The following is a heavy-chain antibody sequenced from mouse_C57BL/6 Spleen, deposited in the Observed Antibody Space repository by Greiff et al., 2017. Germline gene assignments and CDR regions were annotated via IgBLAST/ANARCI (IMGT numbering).Heavy chain of an antibody. J-gene: IGHJ4*01. V-gene: IGHV1-55*01. CDR3: AERGNYDYAMDY. Sequence: QVQLQQPGAELVKPGASVKMSCKASGYTFTSYWITWVKQRPGQGLEWIGDIYPGSGSTKYNEKFKSKATLTVDTSSSTSYMQLSSLTSEDSAVYYCAERGNYDYAMDYWGQGTSVTVSS. D-gene: IGHD2-1*01. CDR1: GYTFTSYW. CDR2: IYPGSGST.